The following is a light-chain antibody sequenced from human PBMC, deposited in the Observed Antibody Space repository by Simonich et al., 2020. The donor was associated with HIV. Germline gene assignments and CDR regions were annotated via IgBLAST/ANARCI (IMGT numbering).Light chain of an antibody. CDR3: QQYGSSAWT. CDR1: ESVNSKY. Sequence: EIVLTQSPGTLSLSPGERATLYCRASESVNSKYLAWYQQKPGLAPRLLIYDTSSRATGIPDRFSGSGSGTDFTLSISRLEPEDFAVYYCQQYGSSAWTFGQGTKVEIK. CDR2: DTS. V-gene: IGKV3D-20*01. J-gene: IGKJ1*01.